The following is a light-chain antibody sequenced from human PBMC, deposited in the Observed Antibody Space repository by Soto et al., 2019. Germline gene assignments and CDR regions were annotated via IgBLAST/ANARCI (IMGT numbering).Light chain of an antibody. CDR1: QSIRIA. J-gene: IGKJ3*01. CDR3: QQSFTKPYT. V-gene: IGKV1-39*01. CDR2: GTS. Sequence: DIQMTQSPPSLSASVGDTVTITCRASQSIRIALNWYQQKPGKAPNLLIYGTSYLRSGVPSRFSGSASGTDFTLTISGLQPEDLATYYCQQSFTKPYTFGPGTRVDF.